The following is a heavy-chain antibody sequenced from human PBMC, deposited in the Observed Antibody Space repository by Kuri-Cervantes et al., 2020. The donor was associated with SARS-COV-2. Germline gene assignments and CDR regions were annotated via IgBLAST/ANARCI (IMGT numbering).Heavy chain of an antibody. CDR2: ISGSGETM. D-gene: IGHD2-8*01. V-gene: IGHV3-23*01. CDR3: ALEIMSFFGMDV. J-gene: IGHJ6*02. CDR1: GFTFRSYA. Sequence: GGSLRLSCAASGFTFRSYAMTWVRQAPGKGLEWVSVISGSGETMHYADSVQGRFTISRDNSKKMLYLQMKSLRAEDTATYYCALEIMSFFGMDVWGQGTTVTVSS.